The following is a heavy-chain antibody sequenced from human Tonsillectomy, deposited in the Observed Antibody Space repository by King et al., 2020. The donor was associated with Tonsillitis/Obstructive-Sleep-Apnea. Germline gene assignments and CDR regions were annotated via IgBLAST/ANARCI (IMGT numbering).Heavy chain of an antibody. D-gene: IGHD5-18*01. V-gene: IGHV4-59*08. J-gene: IGHJ4*02. Sequence: LQLQESGPGLVKPSETLSLTCTVSGGSISSYYWSWIRQPPGKGLEWIGYIYYSGSTNYNPSLKSRVTISVDTSKNQFSLKLSSVTAADTAVYYCARHMGYSYGYDSEAFDYWGQGTLVTVSS. CDR1: GGSISSYY. CDR3: ARHMGYSYGYDSEAFDY. CDR2: IYYSGST.